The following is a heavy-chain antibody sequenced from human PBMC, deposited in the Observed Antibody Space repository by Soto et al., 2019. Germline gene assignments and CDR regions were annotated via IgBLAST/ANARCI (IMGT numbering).Heavy chain of an antibody. CDR3: ARAEYNWNEGDYYYYMDV. CDR1: GYTFTSYA. Sequence: ASVKVSCKASGYTFTSYAMHWVRQAPGQRLEWMGWINAGNGNTKYSQKFQGRVTITRDTSASTAYMELSSLRSEDTAVYYCARAEYNWNEGDYYYYMDVWGKGTTVTVSS. CDR2: INAGNGNT. J-gene: IGHJ6*03. V-gene: IGHV1-3*01. D-gene: IGHD1-20*01.